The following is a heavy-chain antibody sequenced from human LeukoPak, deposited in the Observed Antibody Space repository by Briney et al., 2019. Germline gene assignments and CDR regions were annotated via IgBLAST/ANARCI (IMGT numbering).Heavy chain of an antibody. CDR3: AREPGYGDLYFDY. J-gene: IGHJ4*02. V-gene: IGHV4-59*11. CDR1: GASISSHY. Sequence: SETLSLTCTVSGASISSHYWSWIRQPPGKGLEWLGYISYSASTNYNPSLKSRASISVDTSKHQFSLKLSSVTAADTAVYFCAREPGYGDLYFDYWGQGTLVTVAS. D-gene: IGHD4-17*01. CDR2: ISYSAST.